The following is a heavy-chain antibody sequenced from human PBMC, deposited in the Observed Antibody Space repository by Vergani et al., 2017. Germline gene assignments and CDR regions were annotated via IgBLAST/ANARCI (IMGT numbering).Heavy chain of an antibody. Sequence: QVQLQESGPGLVKPSQTLSLICTVSGGSISSGNYYWSWIRQAAGKRLEWIGRIYTSGSTNYNPSLKSRVTMSVDTSKNQFSLKLRFVTAADTAVYYCARGSTIFCYWGQGALVTVSS. CDR1: GGSISSGNYY. J-gene: IGHJ4*02. CDR2: IYTSGST. V-gene: IGHV4-61*02. CDR3: ARGSTIFCY. D-gene: IGHD3-3*01.